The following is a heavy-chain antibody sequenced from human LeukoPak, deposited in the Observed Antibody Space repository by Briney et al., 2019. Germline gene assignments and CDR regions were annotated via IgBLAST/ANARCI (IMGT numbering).Heavy chain of an antibody. Sequence: GASVKVSCKASGYTFTSYGISWVRQAPGQGLEWMGWISAYNGNTNYAQKLQGRVTMTTDTPTSTAYMELRSLRSDDTAVYYCARGGYCSSTSYSKRNWFDPWGQGTLVTVSS. J-gene: IGHJ5*02. CDR1: GYTFTSYG. D-gene: IGHD2-2*01. V-gene: IGHV1-18*01. CDR2: ISAYNGNT. CDR3: ARGGYCSSTSYSKRNWFDP.